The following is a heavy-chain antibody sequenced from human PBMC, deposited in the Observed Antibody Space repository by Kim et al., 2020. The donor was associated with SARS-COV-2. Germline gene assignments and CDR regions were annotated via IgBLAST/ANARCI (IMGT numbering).Heavy chain of an antibody. V-gene: IGHV3-53*04. J-gene: IGHJ6*02. CDR1: GFTVSSNY. CDR2: IYSGGST. Sequence: GGSLRLSCAASGFTVSSNYMSWVRQAPGKGLEWVSVIYSGGSTYYADSVKGRFTISRHNSKNTLYLQMNSLRAEDTAVYYCARDRFEVTMVRGVIKPYYYYYYGMDVWGQGTTVTVSS. D-gene: IGHD3-10*01. CDR3: ARDRFEVTMVRGVIKPYYYYYYGMDV.